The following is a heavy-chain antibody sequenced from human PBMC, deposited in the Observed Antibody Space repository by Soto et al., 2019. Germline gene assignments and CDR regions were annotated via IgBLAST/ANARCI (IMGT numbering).Heavy chain of an antibody. CDR1: GGSISSGGYS. CDR2: IYHSGST. CDR3: AADPSPIGWFQYAFYYYYGMDV. D-gene: IGHD6-19*01. J-gene: IGHJ6*02. Sequence: SETLSLTCAVSGGSISSGGYSWSWIRQPPGKGLEWIGYIYHSGSTYYNPFLKSRVTISVDRSKNQASLKLSSVTAADTAVYYCAADPSPIGWFQYAFYYYYGMDVWGQGTTVTVSS. V-gene: IGHV4-30-2*01.